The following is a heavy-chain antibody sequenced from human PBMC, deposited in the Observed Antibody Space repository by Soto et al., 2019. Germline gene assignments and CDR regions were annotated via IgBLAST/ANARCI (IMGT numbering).Heavy chain of an antibody. V-gene: IGHV4-4*02. CDR2: IYHSGST. D-gene: IGHD3-10*01. CDR3: VRFRETQTASFAFDY. Sequence: SETLSLTCAVSGGSISSSNWWSWVRQPPGKGLEWIGEIYHSGSTNYNPSLKSRVTISVDKSKNQFSLKLSSVTAADTAVYYCVRFRETQTASFAFDYWGQGTLVTVSS. J-gene: IGHJ4*02. CDR1: GGSISSSNW.